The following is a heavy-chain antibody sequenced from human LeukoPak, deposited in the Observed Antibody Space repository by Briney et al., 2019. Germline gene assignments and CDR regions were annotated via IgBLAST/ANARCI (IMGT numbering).Heavy chain of an antibody. V-gene: IGHV5-51*01. CDR3: ARARRYCSSTSCAQNNWFDP. D-gene: IGHD2-2*01. J-gene: IGHJ5*02. Sequence: GESLKISCKGSGYSFSNYWIGWVRQMPGKGLEWMGIIYPGDSDTRYSPSFQGQVTISADKSISTAYLQWSSLKASDTAMYYCARARRYCSSTSCAQNNWFDPWGQGTLVTVSS. CDR1: GYSFSNYW. CDR2: IYPGDSDT.